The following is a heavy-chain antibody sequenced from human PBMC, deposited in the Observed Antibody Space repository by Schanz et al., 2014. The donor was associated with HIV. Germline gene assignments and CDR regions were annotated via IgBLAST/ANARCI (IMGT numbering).Heavy chain of an antibody. V-gene: IGHV3-23*01. CDR3: AKPEYDSSGNSQSHFDY. CDR2: ISESGRYT. D-gene: IGHD3-22*01. J-gene: IGHJ4*02. Sequence: EVQLLESGGGLVQPGGSLRLSCAASGLTFSDYAMTWVRQGAGKGLEWVSTISESGRYTYYADSVKGRFTISRDNSKNMLYLQMTTLRPEDTAVYYCAKPEYDSSGNSQSHFDYWGQGTLVTVSS. CDR1: GLTFSDYA.